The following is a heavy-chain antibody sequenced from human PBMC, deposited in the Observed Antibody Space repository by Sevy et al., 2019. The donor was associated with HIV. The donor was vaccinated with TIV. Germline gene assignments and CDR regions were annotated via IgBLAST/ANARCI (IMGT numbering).Heavy chain of an antibody. CDR2: ISYDGSNQ. CDR3: AKGAVDCSDGTCYSAYYYSVMDV. Sequence: GGSLRLSCAASGFTFSNYGMHWVRQAPGKGLEWVAVISYDGSNQYYADSVQGRFTFSRDNSKNTLYLQMNSLRTEDKAVYYCAKGAVDCSDGTCYSAYYYSVMDVWGQGTTVTVSS. V-gene: IGHV3-30*18. J-gene: IGHJ6*02. CDR1: GFTFSNYG. D-gene: IGHD2-15*01.